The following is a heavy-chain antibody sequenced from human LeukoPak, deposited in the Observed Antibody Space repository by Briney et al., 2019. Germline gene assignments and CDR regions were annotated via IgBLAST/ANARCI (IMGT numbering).Heavy chain of an antibody. CDR1: GFTFSSYS. D-gene: IGHD3-22*01. V-gene: IGHV3-48*02. CDR3: CAYYYDSSGYFT. J-gene: IGHJ5*02. Sequence: GGSLRLSCAASGFTFSSYSMNWVRQAPGKGLEWVSYISSSSGTIYYADSVKGRFTISRDNAKNSLYLQMNSLRDEDTAVYYCCAYYYDSSGYFTWGQGTLVTVSS. CDR2: ISSSSGTI.